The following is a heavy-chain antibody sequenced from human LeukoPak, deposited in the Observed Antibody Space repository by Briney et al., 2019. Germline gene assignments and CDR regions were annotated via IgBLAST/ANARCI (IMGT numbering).Heavy chain of an antibody. CDR3: SKYSSSYGVDY. J-gene: IGHJ4*02. D-gene: IGHD6-6*01. CDR2: ISYDGSNK. V-gene: IGHV3-30*01. CDR1: GFTFSSYA. Sequence: GGSLRLSCAASGFTFSSYAMHWVRQAPGKGLEWVAVISYDGSNKYYADSVKGQFTISRDNTKNTLYLQMNSLRAEDTAVYYCSKYSSSYGVDYWGQGTLVTVSS.